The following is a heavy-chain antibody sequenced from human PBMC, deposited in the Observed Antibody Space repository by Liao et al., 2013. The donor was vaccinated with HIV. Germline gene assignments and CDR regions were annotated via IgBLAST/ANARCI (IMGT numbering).Heavy chain of an antibody. J-gene: IGHJ6*03. CDR2: INHSGYT. V-gene: IGHV4-34*01. Sequence: QVQLQQWGAGLLKPSETLSLTCGVYGGSFSGYYWSWVRQPPGKGLEWIGEINHSGYTNYNPSLKSRVTISVDTSKNQFSLKLSSVTAADTAVYYCARRSGYYYYMDVWGKGTTVTVSS. CDR1: GGSFSGYY. CDR3: ARRSGYYYYMDV.